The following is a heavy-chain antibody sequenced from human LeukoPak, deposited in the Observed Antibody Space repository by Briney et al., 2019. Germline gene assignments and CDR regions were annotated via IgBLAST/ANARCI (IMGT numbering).Heavy chain of an antibody. Sequence: GGSLRLSCVGSGFSLSRDWMTWVRQAPGTGLEWVANIKEDGSEKYYVDSVKGRFTISRDNVKNSLYLQMNNLRAEDTAVYFCARPVNRLFLFWGPGTLVTVSS. D-gene: IGHD2-21*01. CDR3: ARPVNRLFLF. V-gene: IGHV3-7*01. CDR2: IKEDGSEK. CDR1: GFSLSRDW. J-gene: IGHJ4*02.